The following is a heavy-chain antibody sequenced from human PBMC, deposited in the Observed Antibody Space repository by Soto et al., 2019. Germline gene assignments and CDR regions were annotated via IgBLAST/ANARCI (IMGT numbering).Heavy chain of an antibody. J-gene: IGHJ4*01. CDR1: GGIFSSYG. CDR2: IRGDGGQT. CDR3: ARDAGLESDDLFAY. V-gene: IGHV3-23*01. D-gene: IGHD2-21*02. Sequence: VGLIRVSRRVEGGIFSSYGMVWERQAPGTGLQWDSTIRGDGGQTHYTDSVKGRFSISIENSKNRVYLQMDSLRAEDTGMYFCARDAGLESDDLFAYWGHGTKVPVSS.